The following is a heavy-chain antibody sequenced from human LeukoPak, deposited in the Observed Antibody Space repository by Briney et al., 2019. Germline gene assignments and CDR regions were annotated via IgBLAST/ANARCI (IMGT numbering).Heavy chain of an antibody. V-gene: IGHV4-59*08. D-gene: IGHD3-10*01. Sequence: SETLSLTCTVSGGSISSYYCSWIRQPPGKGLECIGYIYYSGSNNYNPSRKSRVTISVDTSKNQFSLKLSSVAAADTAVYYCAWVLLWFGELSPNWFDPWGQGTLVTVSS. CDR1: GGSISSYY. CDR3: AWVLLWFGELSPNWFDP. J-gene: IGHJ5*02. CDR2: IYYSGSN.